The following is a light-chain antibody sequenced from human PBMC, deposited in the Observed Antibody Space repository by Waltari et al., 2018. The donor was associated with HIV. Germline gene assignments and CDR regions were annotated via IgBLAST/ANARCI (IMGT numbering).Light chain of an antibody. CDR2: EDD. V-gene: IGLV6-57*01. Sequence: FMLTQPHSVSESQGKTVTISCTRTGGSITSKYVQWYQHRPGGTPTTVIYEDDQRHSGVPGRFSGAIDSSSNAASLTSSGLKPEDVADYYCQSSDRNNQVFGGGTKLTVL. J-gene: IGLJ3*02. CDR1: GGSITSKY. CDR3: QSSDRNNQV.